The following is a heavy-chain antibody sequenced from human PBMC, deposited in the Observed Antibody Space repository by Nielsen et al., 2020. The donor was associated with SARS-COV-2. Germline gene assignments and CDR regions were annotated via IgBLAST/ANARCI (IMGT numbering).Heavy chain of an antibody. CDR2: IHYSGTA. J-gene: IGHJ4*02. CDR3: ATDGFSFGTFDY. Sequence: WISQPPGKGLEWLAYIHYSGTANYNPSLKSRGLVSIDTSKNQFSLKLSSVTAADTAVYYCATDGFSFGTFDYWGQGALVAVSS. D-gene: IGHD1-1*01. V-gene: IGHV4-59*01.